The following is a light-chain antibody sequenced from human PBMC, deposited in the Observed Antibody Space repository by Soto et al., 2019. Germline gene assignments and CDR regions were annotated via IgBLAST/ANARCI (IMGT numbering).Light chain of an antibody. Sequence: QSVLTQPPSASASLGASVTLTCTLSSGYSNYKVDWYQQRPGEGPWFVMRVGTGGIVGSKGDGIPDRFSVLGSGLNRYLTIKNIQEEDESDYHCGADHGSGSNFVYVFGTGTKLTVL. CDR2: VGTGGIVG. CDR3: GADHGSGSNFVYV. V-gene: IGLV9-49*01. J-gene: IGLJ1*01. CDR1: SGYSNYK.